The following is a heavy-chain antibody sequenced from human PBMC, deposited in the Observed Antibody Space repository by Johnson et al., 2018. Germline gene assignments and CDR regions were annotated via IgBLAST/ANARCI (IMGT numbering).Heavy chain of an antibody. CDR1: GFTFSSYW. J-gene: IGHJ3*02. Sequence: VQLQESGGGLVQPGGSLRLSCAASGFTFSSYWMHWVRQAPGQGLEWVSAISGSGGSTYYAASVKGRFTIPRDNSKNTLYLQMNSPRAEDTAVDYCAKDLLGYSYGTDAFDIWGQGTMVTVSS. CDR2: ISGSGGST. V-gene: IGHV3-23*01. CDR3: AKDLLGYSYGTDAFDI. D-gene: IGHD5-18*01.